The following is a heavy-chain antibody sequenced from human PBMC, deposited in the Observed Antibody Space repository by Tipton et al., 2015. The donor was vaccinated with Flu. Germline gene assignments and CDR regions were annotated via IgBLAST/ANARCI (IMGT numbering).Heavy chain of an antibody. V-gene: IGHV4-4*07. CDR2: MSASGTT. J-gene: IGHJ3*02. Sequence: TLSLTCTVSGSSINKSYWSWLRQPAGKGLEWIGRMSASGTTNYNASLESRVTMSRDTSKNRFSLRLSSATAADTAVYYCARDLRGYSGYTGGDAFDMWGPGILVTVSS. D-gene: IGHD5-12*01. CDR1: GSSINKSY. CDR3: ARDLRGYSGYTGGDAFDM.